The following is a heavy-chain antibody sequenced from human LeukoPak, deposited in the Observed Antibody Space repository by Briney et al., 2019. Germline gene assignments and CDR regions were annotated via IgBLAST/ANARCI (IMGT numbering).Heavy chain of an antibody. CDR3: ARRSSGSPPFYFDY. V-gene: IGHV3-74*01. J-gene: IGHJ4*02. CDR1: GFTFSSYW. D-gene: IGHD1-26*01. Sequence: GGSLRLSCAASGFTFSSYWMHWVRQAPGKGLVWVSRINSGGSTTNYADSVKGRFTISRDNAKNTLYLQMNSLRAEDTAMYYCARRSSGSPPFYFDYWGQGTLVTVSS. CDR2: INSGGSTT.